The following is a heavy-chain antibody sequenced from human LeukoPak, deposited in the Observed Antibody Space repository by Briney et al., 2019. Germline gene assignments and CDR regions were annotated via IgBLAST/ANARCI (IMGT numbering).Heavy chain of an antibody. CDR2: INSDGSST. D-gene: IGHD5-12*01. V-gene: IGHV3-74*01. J-gene: IGHJ4*02. CDR1: GFTFSSYW. Sequence: GGSLRLSCAASGFTFSSYWMHWVRQAPGKGLVWVSRINSDGSSTSYVDSVKGRFTISRDNAKNTLYLQMRSLRAEDTAVYYCARGGGIVATRFTVFDYWGQGTLVPISS. CDR3: ARGGGIVATRFTVFDY.